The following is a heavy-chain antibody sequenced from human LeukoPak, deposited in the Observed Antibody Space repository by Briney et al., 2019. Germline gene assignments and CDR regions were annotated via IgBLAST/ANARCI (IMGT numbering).Heavy chain of an antibody. J-gene: IGHJ4*02. CDR2: LWPDGGVK. CDR3: ARLLGSVTTFDY. Sequence: GGSLRLSCAASGFSFSSSYMSWVRQAPGKGLEWVATLWPDGGVKRYVDSVRDRFTISRDNAKSSPYLQMSSLGAEDTGVYYCARLLGSVTTFDYWGQGALVTVS. D-gene: IGHD4-17*01. CDR1: GFSFSSSY. V-gene: IGHV3-7*01.